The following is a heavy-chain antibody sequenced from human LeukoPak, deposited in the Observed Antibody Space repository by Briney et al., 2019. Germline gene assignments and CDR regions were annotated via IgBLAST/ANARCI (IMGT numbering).Heavy chain of an antibody. CDR1: GGSISSRNW. D-gene: IGHD1-26*01. J-gene: IGHJ6*03. CDR3: ARVVGANRDYYYYQMDV. CDR2: IDHSGST. V-gene: IGHV4-4*02. Sequence: PSETLSLTCAVSGGSISSRNWWSWVRQPPGKGLEWIGEIDHSGSTNYNSSLKSRVTISVDKSKNQFSLKLNSVTAADTAVYYCARVVGANRDYYYYQMDVWGKGTTVTVSS.